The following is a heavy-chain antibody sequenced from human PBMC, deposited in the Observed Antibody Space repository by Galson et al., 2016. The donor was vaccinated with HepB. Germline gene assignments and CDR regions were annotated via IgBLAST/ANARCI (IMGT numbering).Heavy chain of an antibody. CDR2: TYYRSKWYN. Sequence: CAISGDSVSSNSATWNWIRQSPSRGLEWLGRTYYRSKWYNDYALSVKSRITINPDTFKNQFSLQLNSVTPEVTAVYYCARGHLVVPFSFYFDYWGQGSLVTVSS. J-gene: IGHJ4*02. V-gene: IGHV6-1*01. CDR3: ARGHLVVPFSFYFDY. D-gene: IGHD2-15*01. CDR1: GDSVSSNSAT.